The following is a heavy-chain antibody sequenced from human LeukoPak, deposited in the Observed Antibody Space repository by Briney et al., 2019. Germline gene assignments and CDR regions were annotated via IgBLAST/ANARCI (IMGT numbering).Heavy chain of an antibody. CDR3: ARDGTVTAGPFDP. J-gene: IGHJ5*02. CDR2: IWYDGSNK. CDR1: GITFSSFG. Sequence: HPGGSLRLSCAAPGITFSSFGMHWLRQAPGKGLEWVAFIWYDGSNKYYADSVKGRFTISRDNSKNTLYLQVNSLRVEDTAVYYCARDGTVTAGPFDPWGRGTLVTVSS. D-gene: IGHD4-11*01. V-gene: IGHV3-33*01.